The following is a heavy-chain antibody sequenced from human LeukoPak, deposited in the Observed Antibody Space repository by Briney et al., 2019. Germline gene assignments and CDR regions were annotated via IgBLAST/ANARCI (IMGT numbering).Heavy chain of an antibody. Sequence: GGSLRLSCAASGFTFSSYAMSWVRQAPGKGLEWVAVIWYDGSNKYYADSVKGRFTISRDNSKNTLYLQMNSLRAEDTAVYYCARVGVGRAFDIWGQGTMVTVSS. D-gene: IGHD3-3*01. V-gene: IGHV3-33*08. CDR1: GFTFSSYA. J-gene: IGHJ3*02. CDR2: IWYDGSNK. CDR3: ARVGVGRAFDI.